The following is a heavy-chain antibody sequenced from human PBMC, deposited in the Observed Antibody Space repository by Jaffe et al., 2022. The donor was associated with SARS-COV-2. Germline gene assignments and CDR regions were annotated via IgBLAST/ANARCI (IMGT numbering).Heavy chain of an antibody. Sequence: QVQLVESGGGVVQPGRSLRLSCAASGFTFSSYGMHWVRQAPGKGLEWVAVIWYDGSNKYYADSVKGRFTISRDNSKNTLYLQMNSLRAEDTAVYYCARDLVSGSYSDYFDYWGQGTLVTVSS. CDR1: GFTFSSYG. V-gene: IGHV3-33*01. J-gene: IGHJ4*02. CDR3: ARDLVSGSYSDYFDY. CDR2: IWYDGSNK. D-gene: IGHD1-26*01.